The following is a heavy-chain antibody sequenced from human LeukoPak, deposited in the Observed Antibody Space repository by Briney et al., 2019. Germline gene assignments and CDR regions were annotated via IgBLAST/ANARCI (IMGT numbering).Heavy chain of an antibody. CDR3: AREGSSTSSLGYYFDY. CDR1: GGSISSGGYY. Sequence: PSQTLSLTCTVSGGSISSGGYYWSWIRQHPGKGLEWIGYIYYSGSTYYNPSLKSRVTISVDTSKNQFSLKLSSVTAADTAVYYCAREGSSTSSLGYYFDYWSQGTLVTVSS. V-gene: IGHV4-31*03. D-gene: IGHD2-2*01. J-gene: IGHJ4*02. CDR2: IYYSGST.